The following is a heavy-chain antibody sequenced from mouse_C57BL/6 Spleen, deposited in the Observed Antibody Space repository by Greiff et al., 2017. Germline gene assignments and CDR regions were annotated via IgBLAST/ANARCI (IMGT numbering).Heavy chain of an antibody. CDR2: IDPSDSYT. D-gene: IGHD2-4*01. CDR1: GYTFTSYW. J-gene: IGHJ4*01. Sequence: QVQLHQPGAELVKPGASVKLSCKASGYTFTSYWMQWVKQRPGQGLEWIGEIDPSDSYTNYNQKFKGKATLTVDTSSSTAYMQLSSLTSEDSAVYYCARRYYDYGYAMDYWGQGTSVTVSS. CDR3: ARRYYDYGYAMDY. V-gene: IGHV1-50*01.